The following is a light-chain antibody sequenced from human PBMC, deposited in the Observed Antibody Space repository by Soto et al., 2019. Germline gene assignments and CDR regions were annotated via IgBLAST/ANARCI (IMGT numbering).Light chain of an antibody. CDR2: DAS. V-gene: IGKV3-11*01. Sequence: EIVLTQSPATLSLSPGERATLSCRASQSVSSYLAWYQQKPGQAPRLLIYDASNRATGIPARFSGSGSGTAFTLNISSLEPEDFAVYYCQQSSNWPPLTFGGGTKVEIK. J-gene: IGKJ4*01. CDR1: QSVSSY. CDR3: QQSSNWPPLT.